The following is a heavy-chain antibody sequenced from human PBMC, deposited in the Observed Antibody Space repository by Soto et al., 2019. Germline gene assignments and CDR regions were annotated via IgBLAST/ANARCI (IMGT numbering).Heavy chain of an antibody. V-gene: IGHV1-8*01. Sequence: GASVKVSCKDSGYTFTSYDINWVRQATGQGLEWMGWMNPNSGNTGYAQKFQGRVTMTRNTSISTAYMELSSLRSEDTAVYYCARVSGHYDILTGDFDYWGQGTLVTVSS. J-gene: IGHJ4*02. CDR2: MNPNSGNT. CDR1: GYTFTSYD. CDR3: ARVSGHYDILTGDFDY. D-gene: IGHD3-9*01.